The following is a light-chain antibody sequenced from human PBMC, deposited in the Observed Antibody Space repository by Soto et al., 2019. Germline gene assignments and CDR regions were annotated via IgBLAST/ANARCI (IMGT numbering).Light chain of an antibody. Sequence: EIVLTQSPATLSLSPGARATLSCRASQSVSSYLAWYQQKPGQAPRLLIYDASNRATGIPARFSGSGSGTDLTLTISSLEPEDFAVYYCQQRSNWRPWTFGQGTKVDIK. J-gene: IGKJ1*01. CDR2: DAS. CDR1: QSVSSY. CDR3: QQRSNWRPWT. V-gene: IGKV3-11*01.